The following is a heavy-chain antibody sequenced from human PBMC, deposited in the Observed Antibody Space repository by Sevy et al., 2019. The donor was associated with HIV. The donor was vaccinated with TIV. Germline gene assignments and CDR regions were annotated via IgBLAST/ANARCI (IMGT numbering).Heavy chain of an antibody. CDR1: GFTFSSYW. Sequence: GGSLRLSCAASGFTFSSYWMSWVRQAPGKGLEWVANIKQDGSEKYYVDSVKGRFTISRDNAKNSLYLQMNSLRAEVTAVYYCARDGASDAFDIWGQGTMVTVSS. CDR2: IKQDGSEK. J-gene: IGHJ3*02. D-gene: IGHD1-26*01. CDR3: ARDGASDAFDI. V-gene: IGHV3-7*03.